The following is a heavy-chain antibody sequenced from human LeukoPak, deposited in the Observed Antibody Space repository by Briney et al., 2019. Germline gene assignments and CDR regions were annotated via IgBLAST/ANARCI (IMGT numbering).Heavy chain of an antibody. J-gene: IGHJ3*02. D-gene: IGHD3-9*01. Sequence: VASVKVSCKASGYTFTSYAMHWVRQAPGQRLEWMGWINAGNGNTKYSQKFQGRVTITRDTSASTAYMELSSLRSEDTAVYYCARVIYDILTDYPGGAFDIWGQGTMVTVSS. CDR1: GYTFTSYA. V-gene: IGHV1-3*01. CDR2: INAGNGNT. CDR3: ARVIYDILTDYPGGAFDI.